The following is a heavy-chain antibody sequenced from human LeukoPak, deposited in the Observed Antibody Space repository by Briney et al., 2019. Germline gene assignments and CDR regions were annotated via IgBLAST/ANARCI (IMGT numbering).Heavy chain of an antibody. Sequence: SVKVSCKASGGTFSSHAISWVRQAPGQGLEWMGGIIPIFGTANYAQKFQGRVTITADESTSTAYMELSSLRSEDTAVYYCARQSSTVTFYYYYGMDVWGQGTTVTVPS. D-gene: IGHD4-17*01. V-gene: IGHV1-69*13. J-gene: IGHJ6*02. CDR3: ARQSSTVTFYYYYGMDV. CDR2: IIPIFGTA. CDR1: GGTFSSHA.